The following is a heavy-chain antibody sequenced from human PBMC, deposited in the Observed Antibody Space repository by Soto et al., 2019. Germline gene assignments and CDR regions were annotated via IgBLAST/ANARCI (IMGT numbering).Heavy chain of an antibody. D-gene: IGHD5-12*01. V-gene: IGHV1-58*01. CDR1: GFTFTSSA. CDR2: IVVGSGNT. Sequence: SVKVSCKASGFTFTSSAVQWVRQARGQRLEWIGWIVVGSGNTNYAQKFQERVTITRDMSTSTAYMELRSLRSDDTAVYYCAREGVAPYYYYGMDIWGQGTPVTVSS. J-gene: IGHJ6*02. CDR3: AREGVAPYYYYGMDI.